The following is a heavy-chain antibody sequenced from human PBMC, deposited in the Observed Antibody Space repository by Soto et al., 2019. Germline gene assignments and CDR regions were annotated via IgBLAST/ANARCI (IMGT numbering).Heavy chain of an antibody. D-gene: IGHD1-1*01. Sequence: EVHLLESGGWLVQPGGSLRLSCAASGFTFSSYAMSWVRQAPGKGLEWVSTISGNGIGTYYADSVRGRFTISRDNSKNSLYLQMNSLRAEDTAEYYCAKALYNWNDAPFDYWGQGTLVTVSS. CDR3: AKALYNWNDAPFDY. CDR1: GFTFSSYA. J-gene: IGHJ4*02. CDR2: ISGNGIGT. V-gene: IGHV3-23*01.